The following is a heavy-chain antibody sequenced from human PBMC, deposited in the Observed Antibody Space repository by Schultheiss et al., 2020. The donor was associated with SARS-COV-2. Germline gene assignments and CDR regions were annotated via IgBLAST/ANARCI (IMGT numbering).Heavy chain of an antibody. D-gene: IGHD3-22*01. CDR2: IYWDDDK. CDR3: ARFTYYYDSSGYPFDY. Sequence: SGPTLVKPTETLTLTCTVSGFSLSTSGVGVGWIRQPPGKALEWLALIYWDDDKRYSPSLKSRLTITKDTSKNQVVLTMTNMDPVDTATYYCARFTYYYDSSGYPFDYWGQGTLVTVSS. V-gene: IGHV2-5*02. J-gene: IGHJ4*02. CDR1: GFSLSTSGVG.